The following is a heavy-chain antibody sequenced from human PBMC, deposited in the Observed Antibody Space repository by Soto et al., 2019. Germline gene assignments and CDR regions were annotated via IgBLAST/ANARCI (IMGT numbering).Heavy chain of an antibody. V-gene: IGHV1-3*04. CDR1: GYMFSGYH. J-gene: IGHJ4*01. CDR2: ITTGTGDT. D-gene: IGHD3-10*01. CDR3: AREDGGGPLDY. Sequence: QVQVEQSGAEVKKPGASVKVSCKTFGYMFSGYHMHWVRQAPGQSPEWVGYITTGTGDTEYSQKFQGRVTITSDTSANTVYMDLSRLRSEDTAVYYCAREDGGGPLDYWGQGTLVTVSS.